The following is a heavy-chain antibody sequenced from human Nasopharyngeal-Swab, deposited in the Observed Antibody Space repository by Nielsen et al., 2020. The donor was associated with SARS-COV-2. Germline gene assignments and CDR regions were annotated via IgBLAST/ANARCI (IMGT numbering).Heavy chain of an antibody. CDR3: ARDPTYDFWSGYYGGNWFDP. D-gene: IGHD3-3*01. CDR2: MNPNSGNT. J-gene: IGHJ5*02. Sequence: WVRQAPGQGLEWMGWMNPNSGNTGCAQKFQGRVTITRDTSASTAYMELSSLRSEDTAVYYCARDPTYDFWSGYYGGNWFDPWGQGTLVTVSS. V-gene: IGHV1-8*03.